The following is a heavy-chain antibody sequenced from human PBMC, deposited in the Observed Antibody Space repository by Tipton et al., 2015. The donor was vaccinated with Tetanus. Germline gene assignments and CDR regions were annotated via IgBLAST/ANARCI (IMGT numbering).Heavy chain of an antibody. CDR1: DESISSSSYY. CDR2: ISNSGTS. J-gene: IGHJ5*02. D-gene: IGHD6-6*01. V-gene: IGHV4-39*01. Sequence: TLSLTCTVSDESISSSSYYWGWIRHHPGRGLEWIASISNSGTSNNNPSFRSRVTISVDTSKNQFSLKLNSVTAADTAVYYCARGTWLYTSTYHRHWLDPWGQGTLVTVSS. CDR3: ARGTWLYTSTYHRHWLDP.